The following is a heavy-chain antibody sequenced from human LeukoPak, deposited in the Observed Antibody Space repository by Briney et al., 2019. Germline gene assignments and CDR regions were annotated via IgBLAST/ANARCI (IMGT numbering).Heavy chain of an antibody. CDR1: GFTFSSYT. V-gene: IGHV3-23*01. J-gene: IGHJ4*02. Sequence: GGSLRLSCTTSGFTFSSYTMNWVRQTPGKGLEWVSTISDRARNTHYADSVNGRFTISRDDFLNMVYLQMDRLTVEDTAVYYCTTRLQHHFDYWGQGTQVTVSS. CDR2: ISDRARNT. CDR3: TTRLQHHFDY. D-gene: IGHD4-11*01.